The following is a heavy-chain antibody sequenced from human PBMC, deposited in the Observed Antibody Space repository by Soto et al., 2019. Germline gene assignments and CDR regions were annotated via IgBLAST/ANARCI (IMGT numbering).Heavy chain of an antibody. Sequence: EVQLVESGGGLIQPGGSLRLSCAASGFTFSSNDMNWVRQAPGKGLEWVSLIYSGGSTYYADSVKGRFTISRDNSKNTLYLQMSSLRAEDTAVYYCATKTLVPVAPWGQGTMVTVSS. V-gene: IGHV3-53*01. CDR3: ATKTLVPVAP. J-gene: IGHJ3*01. D-gene: IGHD2-2*01. CDR2: IYSGGST. CDR1: GFTFSSND.